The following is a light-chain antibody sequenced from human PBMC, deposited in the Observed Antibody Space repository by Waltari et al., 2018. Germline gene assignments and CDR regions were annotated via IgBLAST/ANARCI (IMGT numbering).Light chain of an antibody. CDR3: AAHTSRGTWV. CDR1: RSDVGYSNY. CDR2: EVK. Sequence: QSALTQPASVSGSPGQSITIPCTGTRSDVGYSNYVSWYQPFPGKVPIVLISEVKIRPSGVSNRFSASKSGNTASLTISGLQSEDEADYYCAAHTSRGTWVFGGGTKVTVL. J-gene: IGLJ3*02. V-gene: IGLV2-14*01.